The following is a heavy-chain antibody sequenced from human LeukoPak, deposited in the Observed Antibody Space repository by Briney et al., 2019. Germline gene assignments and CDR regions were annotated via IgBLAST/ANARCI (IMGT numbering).Heavy chain of an antibody. V-gene: IGHV1-46*01. J-gene: IGHJ5*02. CDR2: INPSGGST. CDR1: GYTFTSYY. Sequence: ASVNVSCKASGYTFTSYYMHWVRQAPGQGLEWMGIINPSGGSTSYAQKFQGRVTMTRDTPTSTVYMELSSLRSEHTALYYCARDGVVVAEIGGSWLDPWGPGSLVTVSS. CDR3: ARDGVVVAEIGGSWLDP. D-gene: IGHD2-15*01.